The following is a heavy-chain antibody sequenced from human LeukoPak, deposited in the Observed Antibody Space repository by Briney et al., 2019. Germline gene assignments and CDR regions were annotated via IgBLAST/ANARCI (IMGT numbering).Heavy chain of an antibody. CDR1: GFTFSSYS. Sequence: GGSLRLSCAASGFTFSSYSMNWVRQAPGKRLEWVSYISSSSSTIYYADSVKGRFTISRDNAKNSLYLQMNSLRAEDTAVYYCARGTTVRDYYDSSGYYAPPDYWGQGTLVTVSS. V-gene: IGHV3-48*04. CDR3: ARGTTVRDYYDSSGYYAPPDY. J-gene: IGHJ4*02. D-gene: IGHD3-22*01. CDR2: ISSSSSTI.